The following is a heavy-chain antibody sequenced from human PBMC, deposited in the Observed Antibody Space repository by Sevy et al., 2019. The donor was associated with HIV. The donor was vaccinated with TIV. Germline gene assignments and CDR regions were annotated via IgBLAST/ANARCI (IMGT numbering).Heavy chain of an antibody. CDR2: INPNSGGT. D-gene: IGHD1-26*01. CDR1: GYTFTGYY. V-gene: IGHV1-2*02. Sequence: ASVKVSCKASGYTFTGYYMHWVRQAPGQGFEWMGWINPNSGGTNYAQKFQGRVTMTRDKSISTAYMELTRLTSDDTAVYYCARAGARRHFDYWGQGTLVTVSS. J-gene: IGHJ4*02. CDR3: ARAGARRHFDY.